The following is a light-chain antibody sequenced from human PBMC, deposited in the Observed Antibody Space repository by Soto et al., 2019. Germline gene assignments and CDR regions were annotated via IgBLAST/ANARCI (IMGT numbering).Light chain of an antibody. J-gene: IGKJ1*01. CDR2: GTS. CDR3: QQFGDSLWT. V-gene: IGKV3-20*01. CDR1: TRVTTGY. Sequence: ENVLTQSPDILYVYPGEGATLSCRASTRVTTGYLAWYQQKPDQAPRLLIYGTSSRATGVPDKFRASGSATDFTLTITGREPEDFSVYYCQQFGDSLWTVVQGNRVQIK.